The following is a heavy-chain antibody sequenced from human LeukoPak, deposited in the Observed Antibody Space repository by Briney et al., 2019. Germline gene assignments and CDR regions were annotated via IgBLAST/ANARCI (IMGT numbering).Heavy chain of an antibody. V-gene: IGHV3-33*06. D-gene: IGHD6-19*01. Sequence: HPGTSLRLSCAASGFTFSHYAMHWVRQAPGKGLEWVAVIWYDGSHDTYTDSVKGRFTVSRDNFKNALHLQMNSLRAEDTAVYYCAKETRYSSGYLTYSMDVWGQGTTVTVSS. CDR2: IWYDGSHD. CDR3: AKETRYSSGYLTYSMDV. CDR1: GFTFSHYA. J-gene: IGHJ6*02.